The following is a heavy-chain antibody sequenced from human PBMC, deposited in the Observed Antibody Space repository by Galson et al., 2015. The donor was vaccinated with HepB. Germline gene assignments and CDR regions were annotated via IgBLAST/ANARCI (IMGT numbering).Heavy chain of an antibody. CDR3: TSTLKNGYNFIKGYFFDY. Sequence: SVKVSCKASGDTFSSYSFSWVRQAPGQGPEWMGGIIPMFGTVNYAQQFQGRVMITADESTRTAYMQLSGLRSEDTAVYYCTSTLKNGYNFIKGYFFDYWGQGTLVTVSS. CDR1: GDTFSSYS. V-gene: IGHV1-69*13. J-gene: IGHJ4*02. D-gene: IGHD5-24*01. CDR2: IIPMFGTV.